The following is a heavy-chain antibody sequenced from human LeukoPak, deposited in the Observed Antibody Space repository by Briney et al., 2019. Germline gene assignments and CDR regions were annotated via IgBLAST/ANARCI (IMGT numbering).Heavy chain of an antibody. D-gene: IGHD6-19*01. CDR2: IRDSSRTI. V-gene: IGHV3-11*01. CDR3: ARSSLPGRSGRTEYFQH. Sequence: GGSLRLSCADSGFTCSDYYMTWIRQAPGKGLQWLSFIRDSSRTIYYEDSVKGRFTISRDNAKNSLYLQMSSLRAEDTAIYYCARSSLPGRSGRTEYFQHWGQGALVTVSS. J-gene: IGHJ1*01. CDR1: GFTCSDYY.